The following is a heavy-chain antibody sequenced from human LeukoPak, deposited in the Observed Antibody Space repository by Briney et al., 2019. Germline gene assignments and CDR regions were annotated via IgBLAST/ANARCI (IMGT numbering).Heavy chain of an antibody. V-gene: IGHV3-30*02. D-gene: IGHD3-10*01. Sequence: PGGSLRLSCAASGFTFSSYGMHWVRQAPGKGLEWVAFIRYDGSNKYYADSVKGRFTISRDNSKNTLYLQMNSLRAEDTAVYYCAKDIVMVRGVIKDSNYWGQGTLVTVSS. CDR3: AKDIVMVRGVIKDSNY. CDR2: IRYDGSNK. CDR1: GFTFSSYG. J-gene: IGHJ4*02.